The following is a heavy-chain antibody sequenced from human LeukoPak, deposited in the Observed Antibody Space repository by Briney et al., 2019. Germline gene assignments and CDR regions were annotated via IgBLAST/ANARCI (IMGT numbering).Heavy chain of an antibody. CDR3: ARDFTMVRGARGLNWFDP. D-gene: IGHD3-10*01. CDR1: GFTFSDYY. Sequence: GGSLRLSCAASGFTFSDYYMSWIRQAPGKGLEWVSYISSSGSTIYYADSVKGRFTISRDNAKNSLYLQMNSLRAEDTAVYYCARDFTMVRGARGLNWFDPWGQGTLVTVSS. V-gene: IGHV3-11*01. J-gene: IGHJ5*02. CDR2: ISSSGSTI.